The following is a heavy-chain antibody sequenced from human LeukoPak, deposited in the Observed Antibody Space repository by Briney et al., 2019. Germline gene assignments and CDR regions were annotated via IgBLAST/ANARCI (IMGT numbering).Heavy chain of an antibody. CDR3: AKAVQLERGYFDY. CDR1: GFTFSSYW. V-gene: IGHV3-74*01. J-gene: IGHJ4*02. CDR2: INSDGSST. Sequence: PGGSLRLSCAASGFTFSSYWMHWVRQAPGKGLVWVSRINSDGSSTSYADSVKGRFTISRDNAKNTLHLQMNSLRAEDTAVYYCAKAVQLERGYFDYWGQGTLVTVSS. D-gene: IGHD1-1*01.